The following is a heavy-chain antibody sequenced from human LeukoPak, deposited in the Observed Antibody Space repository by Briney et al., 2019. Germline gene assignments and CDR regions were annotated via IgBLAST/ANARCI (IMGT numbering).Heavy chain of an antibody. CDR2: ISYDGSNK. J-gene: IGHJ4*02. D-gene: IGHD3-16*02. V-gene: IGHV3-30*18. CDR1: GFTFSTYG. CDR3: AKNGFTFGGLIDINFDY. Sequence: GGSLRLSCAASGFTFSTYGMHWVRQAPGKGLEWVAVISYDGSNKFYADSVKGRFTISRDNSKNMLYLQMNNLRPEDTAVYYCAKNGFTFGGLIDINFDYWGQGTLVTVSS.